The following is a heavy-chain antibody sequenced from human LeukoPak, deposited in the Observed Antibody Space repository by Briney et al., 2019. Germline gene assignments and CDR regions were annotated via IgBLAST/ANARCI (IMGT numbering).Heavy chain of an antibody. D-gene: IGHD2-15*01. Sequence: GGSLRLSCAASGFTFSSYSMNWVRQAPGKGVEWVSSISSSSSYIYYADSVKGRFTISRDNAKNSLYLQMNSLRAEDTAVYYCARTSEYCSGGSCYVGWFDPWGQGTLVTVSS. CDR2: ISSSSSYI. J-gene: IGHJ5*02. CDR3: ARTSEYCSGGSCYVGWFDP. V-gene: IGHV3-21*01. CDR1: GFTFSSYS.